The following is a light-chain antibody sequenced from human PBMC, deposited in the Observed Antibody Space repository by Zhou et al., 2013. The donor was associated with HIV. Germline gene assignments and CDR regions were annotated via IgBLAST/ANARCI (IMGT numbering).Light chain of an antibody. Sequence: VLTQSPGTLSLSPGESATLSCRASQSVKSNFLAWYQQKPGQAPRLLIYGASTRATDIPDRFSGSGSGTDFTLTINRLEPEDFAVYYCQQYGGSPRVSFGQGTRL. CDR2: GAS. J-gene: IGKJ5*01. CDR1: QSVKSNF. V-gene: IGKV3-20*01. CDR3: QQYGGSPRVS.